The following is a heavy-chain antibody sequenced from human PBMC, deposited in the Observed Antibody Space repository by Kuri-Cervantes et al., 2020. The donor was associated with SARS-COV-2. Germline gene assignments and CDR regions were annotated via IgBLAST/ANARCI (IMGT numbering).Heavy chain of an antibody. CDR2: ISHSGST. CDR1: GGSMSPYY. Sequence: GSLRLPCTVSGGSMSPYYWSWIRQTPDKGLEWIGYISHSGSTNSNPSLKSRVTMWVDMSNNQFSLDLTSVTAADTAVYYCARGDLDDHVIGSYWYFDLWGRGTLVTVSS. V-gene: IGHV4-59*01. D-gene: IGHD3-10*01. CDR3: ARGDLDDHVIGSYWYFDL. J-gene: IGHJ2*01.